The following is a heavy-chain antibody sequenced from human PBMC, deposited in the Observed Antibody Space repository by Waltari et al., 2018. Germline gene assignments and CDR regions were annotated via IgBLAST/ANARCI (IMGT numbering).Heavy chain of an antibody. CDR1: GLTSFTHA. Sequence: EVQLLESGGGLIQPGGSLRLSCQASGLTSFTHAINWVRQAQGKGLGWFSSIRVSDATYYADAVKGRFTVSRDDADNTIHLQMDSLRAEDTAVYFCAKPFYNWDDPLHSWGQGAPVIVSS. CDR2: IRVSDAT. D-gene: IGHD1-20*01. J-gene: IGHJ1*01. V-gene: IGHV3-23*01. CDR3: AKPFYNWDDPLHS.